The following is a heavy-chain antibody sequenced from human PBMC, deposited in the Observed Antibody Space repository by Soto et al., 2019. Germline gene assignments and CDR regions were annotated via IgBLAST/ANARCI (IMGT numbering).Heavy chain of an antibody. Sequence: QVQLQQWGAGLLKPSETLSLNCAVTGGSLGGYYWSWIRQPPGKGLEWIGEVKDGGHTNYSPSLRGRVTISSDTSNNQSSLRLNSVTAADTGVYYCARGQEGVVATHWDQGSLVTVSS. D-gene: IGHD5-12*01. CDR2: VKDGGHT. CDR3: ARGQEGVVATH. J-gene: IGHJ4*02. V-gene: IGHV4-34*01. CDR1: GGSLGGYY.